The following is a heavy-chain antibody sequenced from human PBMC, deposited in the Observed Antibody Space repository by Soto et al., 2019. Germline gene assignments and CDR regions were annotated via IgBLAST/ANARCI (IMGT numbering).Heavy chain of an antibody. J-gene: IGHJ6*02. CDR2: ISAYNGNT. V-gene: IGHV1-18*01. Sequence: QVQLVQSGAEVKKPGASVKVSCKASGYTFTSYGISWVRQAPGQGLEWMGWISAYNGNTNYAQKLQGRVTMTTDTSTSSAYMELRSLRSDDTAVYYCARAMAYSSGWTPYYYYGMDVWGQGTTVTVSS. CDR1: GYTFTSYG. CDR3: ARAMAYSSGWTPYYYYGMDV. D-gene: IGHD6-19*01.